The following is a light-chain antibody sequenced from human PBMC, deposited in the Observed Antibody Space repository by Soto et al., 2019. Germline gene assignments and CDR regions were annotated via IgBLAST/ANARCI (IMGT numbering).Light chain of an antibody. CDR1: SGSIGSTY. V-gene: IGLV6-57*04. Sequence: NFMLTQPHSVSESPGKTVTISCTRSSGSIGSTYVQWYQQRPGSVPTTVIYEDNQRPSGVPDRFSGSIDSSSNSAFLTISGLETEEEADYYCQAFDSSNMAFGGGTKLTVL. CDR2: EDN. CDR3: QAFDSSNMA. J-gene: IGLJ2*01.